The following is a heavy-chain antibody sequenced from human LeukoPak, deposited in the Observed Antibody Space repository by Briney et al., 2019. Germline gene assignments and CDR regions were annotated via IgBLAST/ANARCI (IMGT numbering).Heavy chain of an antibody. CDR2: IIPIFGTA. V-gene: IGHV1-69*05. CDR3: AREVSYYFDY. Sequence: EASVKVSCKASGGTFSSYAISWVRQAPGQGLEWMGGIIPIFGTANYAQKFQGRVTITTDESTSTAYMELSSLRSEDTAVYYCAREVSYYFDYWGQGTLVTVSS. J-gene: IGHJ4*02. CDR1: GGTFSSYA.